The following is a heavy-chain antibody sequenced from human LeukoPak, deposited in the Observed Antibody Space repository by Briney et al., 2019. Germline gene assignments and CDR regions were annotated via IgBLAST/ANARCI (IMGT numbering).Heavy chain of an antibody. CDR3: ARDLYYYDSSGSCAFDI. CDR2: IWYDGSNK. J-gene: IGHJ3*02. V-gene: IGHV3-33*01. Sequence: GGSLRLSCAASGFTFSSYGMHWVRQAPGKGLEWVAVIWYDGSNKYYADSVKGRFTISRDNSKNTLYLQMNSLRAKDTAVYYCARDLYYYDSSGSCAFDIWGQGTMVTVSS. D-gene: IGHD3-22*01. CDR1: GFTFSSYG.